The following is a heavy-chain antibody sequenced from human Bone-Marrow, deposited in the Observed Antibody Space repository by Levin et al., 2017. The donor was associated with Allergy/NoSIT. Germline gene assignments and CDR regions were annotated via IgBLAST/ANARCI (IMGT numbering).Heavy chain of an antibody. D-gene: IGHD2-15*01. CDR3: ARDGSMGYCSGGSCYPDY. J-gene: IGHJ4*02. V-gene: IGHV1-18*01. CDR1: GYTFTSYG. CDR2: ISAYNGNT. Sequence: ASVKVSCKASGYTFTSYGISWVRQAPGQGLEWMGWISAYNGNTNYAQKLQGRVTMTTDTSTSTAYMELRSLRSDDTAVYYCARDGSMGYCSGGSCYPDYWGQGTLVTVSS.